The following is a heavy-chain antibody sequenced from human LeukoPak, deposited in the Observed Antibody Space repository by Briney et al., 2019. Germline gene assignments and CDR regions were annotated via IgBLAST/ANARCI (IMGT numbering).Heavy chain of an antibody. CDR2: INHSGST. Sequence: ASETLSLTCAVYGGSFSGYYWSWIRQPPGKGLEWIGEINHSGSTNYNPSLKSRVTISVDTSKDQFSLKLSSVTAADTAVYYCARRFRIAAAGTNYYGMDVWGQGTTVTV. J-gene: IGHJ6*02. CDR3: ARRFRIAAAGTNYYGMDV. V-gene: IGHV4-34*01. D-gene: IGHD6-13*01. CDR1: GGSFSGYY.